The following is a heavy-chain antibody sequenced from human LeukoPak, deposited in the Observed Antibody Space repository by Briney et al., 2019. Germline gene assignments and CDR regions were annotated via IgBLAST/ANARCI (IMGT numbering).Heavy chain of an antibody. CDR1: GGSFSGYY. V-gene: IGHV4-34*01. D-gene: IGHD1-7*01. Sequence: PSETLSLTCAVYGGSFSGYYWRWIRQPPGKGLEWIGEINHSGSTNYNPSLKSRVIISVDTSKNQFSLKLSSVTAADTAVYYCARRSVELRNWFDPWGQGTLVTVSS. CDR3: ARRSVELRNWFDP. CDR2: INHSGST. J-gene: IGHJ5*02.